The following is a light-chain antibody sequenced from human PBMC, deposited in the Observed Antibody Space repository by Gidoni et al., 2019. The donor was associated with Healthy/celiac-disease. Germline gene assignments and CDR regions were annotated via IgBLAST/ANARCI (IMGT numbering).Light chain of an antibody. V-gene: IGKV3-15*01. Sequence: ELVMTQSPANLSVSPGERATLSCRASQSVSSNLAWYQQKPGQAPRLLIYGASTRATGIPARFSGSVSGTEFTLTISSLQSEDFAVYYCQQYNNWPTFGQGTKVEIK. CDR1: QSVSSN. J-gene: IGKJ1*01. CDR2: GAS. CDR3: QQYNNWPT.